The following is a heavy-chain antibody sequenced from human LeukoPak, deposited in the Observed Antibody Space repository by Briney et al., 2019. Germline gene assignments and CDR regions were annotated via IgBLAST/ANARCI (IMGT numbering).Heavy chain of an antibody. Sequence: PGGSLRLSCTASGFDFPTYAMNWVRQAPGKGLEWVSVIVGNGGDIDYAESVKGRFTISRDNSKSTLYLQMNSLRAEDTAVYFCAKDLTPDGRYDVDYWGRGTLVNVSS. CDR1: GFDFPTYA. CDR2: IVGNGGDI. D-gene: IGHD3-16*02. V-gene: IGHV3-23*01. J-gene: IGHJ4*02. CDR3: AKDLTPDGRYDVDY.